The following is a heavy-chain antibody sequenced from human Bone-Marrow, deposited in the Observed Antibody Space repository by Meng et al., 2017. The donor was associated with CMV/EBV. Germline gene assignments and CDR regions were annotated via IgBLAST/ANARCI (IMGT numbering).Heavy chain of an antibody. CDR1: GFTSSSYS. CDR2: IYSGGSRT. D-gene: IGHD1-26*01. CDR3: VRGVGDIRVYDAFDI. Sequence: GAALKTSLAAAGFTSSSYSMNWVRQAPGKRVEWGSVIYSGGSRTYDADSVKGRFTISRDNSKNTLYLQMNSLRAEDTAVYYGVRGVGDIRVYDAFDIWGQGTTVTVSS. V-gene: IGHV3-23*03. J-gene: IGHJ3*02.